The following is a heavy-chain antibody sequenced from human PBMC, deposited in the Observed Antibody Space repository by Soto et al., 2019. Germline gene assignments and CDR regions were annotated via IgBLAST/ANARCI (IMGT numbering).Heavy chain of an antibody. CDR1: EFTFGDYA. Sequence: GGSLRLSCTVSEFTFGDYAMSWFRQAPGKGLEWVGFIRSKAYGGTTEYAASAKGRFTISRDDFKSIAYLQMNSLKTEDTAVYYCTRRTGTDERYAFDIWGQGTMVTVSS. CDR3: TRRTGTDERYAFDI. CDR2: IRSKAYGGTT. V-gene: IGHV3-49*03. J-gene: IGHJ3*02. D-gene: IGHD1-1*01.